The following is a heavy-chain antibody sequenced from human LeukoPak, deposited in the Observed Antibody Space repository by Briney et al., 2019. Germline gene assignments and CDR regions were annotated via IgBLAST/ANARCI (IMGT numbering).Heavy chain of an antibody. J-gene: IGHJ4*02. V-gene: IGHV3-48*01. CDR1: GFTFSSYS. CDR3: AREVGAIPFDY. D-gene: IGHD1-26*01. CDR2: ISSSSSTI. Sequence: PGGSLRLSCAASGFTFSSYSMNWVRQAPRKGLEWVSYISSSSSTIYYADSVKGRFTISRDNAKNSLYLQMNSLRAEDTAVYYCAREVGAIPFDYWGQGTLVTVSS.